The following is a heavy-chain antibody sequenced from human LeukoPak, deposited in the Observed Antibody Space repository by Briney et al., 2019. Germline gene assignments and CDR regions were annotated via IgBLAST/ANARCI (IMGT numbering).Heavy chain of an antibody. D-gene: IGHD4-23*01. V-gene: IGHV3-64*01. CDR3: ARSGNANSARFDP. CDR2: ISSNGGST. J-gene: IGHJ5*02. CDR1: GFTLSSYA. Sequence: PGGPLRLSCTASGFTLSSYAMHWVRQAPGKGLEYVSSISSNGGSTYYANSVKRRFTISRDNSKNALYLQMGSLRAEDMAVHYCARSGNANSARFDPWGQGTLVTVSS.